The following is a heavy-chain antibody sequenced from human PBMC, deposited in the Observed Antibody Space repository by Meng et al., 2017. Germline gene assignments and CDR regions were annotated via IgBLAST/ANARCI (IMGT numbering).Heavy chain of an antibody. CDR2: ISYDGSNK. J-gene: IGHJ4*02. Sequence: GESLKISCAASGFTFSSYAMHWVRQAPGKGLEWVAVISYDGSNKYYADSVKGRFTISRDNSKNTLYLQMNSLRDEDTAVYYCACNYYDSSGYGDYWGQGTLVTVSS. V-gene: IGHV3-30*04. D-gene: IGHD3-22*01. CDR3: ACNYYDSSGYGDY. CDR1: GFTFSSYA.